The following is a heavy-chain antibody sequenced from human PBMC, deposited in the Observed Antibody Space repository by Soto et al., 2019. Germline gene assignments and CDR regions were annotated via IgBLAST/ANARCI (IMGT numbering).Heavy chain of an antibody. Sequence: EEQLLESGGGLVQPGGSLRLSCAASGLTFSRYAMSWVRQAPGKGLEWVSIIKPSGDITYYGDSVKGRFTISRDNSKNTLSQQMGSLRAADTAVYYCGKSLRPCALTPYYFDYRGQGPLVTVSS. J-gene: IGHJ4*02. CDR2: IKPSGDIT. CDR1: GLTFSRYA. V-gene: IGHV3-23*01. CDR3: GKSLRPCALTPYYFDY. D-gene: IGHD3-9*01.